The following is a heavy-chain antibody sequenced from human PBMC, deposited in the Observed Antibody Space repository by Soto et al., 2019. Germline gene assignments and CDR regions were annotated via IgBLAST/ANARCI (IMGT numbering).Heavy chain of an antibody. CDR2: ISTFNGNT. D-gene: IGHD6-19*01. V-gene: IGHV1-18*04. CDR1: GYPFSNHG. Sequence: ASVKVSCKASGYPFSNHGITWVRQVPGQGLEWMGWISTFNGNTNYAQKFQGRVTMTTDTSTNTADMELRSLDSDDTAVYYCARLTGYSSGWFDFWGQGTLVAVSS. J-gene: IGHJ4*02. CDR3: ARLTGYSSGWFDF.